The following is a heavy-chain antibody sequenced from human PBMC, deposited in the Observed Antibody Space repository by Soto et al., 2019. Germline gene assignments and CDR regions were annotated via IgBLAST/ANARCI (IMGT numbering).Heavy chain of an antibody. V-gene: IGHV4-39*01. Sequence: SETLSLTCTVSGGSISSRSYYWGWIRQPPGKGLEWIGSIYYSGSTYYNQSLKSRVTISVDTSKNQFSLKLSSVTAADTAMYYCARHERHYDILTGGDYYYGMDVWGQGTTVTVSS. CDR2: IYYSGST. CDR3: ARHERHYDILTGGDYYYGMDV. J-gene: IGHJ6*02. D-gene: IGHD3-9*01. CDR1: GGSISSRSYY.